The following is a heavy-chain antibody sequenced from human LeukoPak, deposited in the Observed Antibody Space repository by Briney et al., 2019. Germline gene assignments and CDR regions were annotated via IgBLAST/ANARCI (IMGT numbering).Heavy chain of an antibody. CDR2: IYSGGST. CDR3: ARGGYGDYGKLDY. D-gene: IGHD4-17*01. Sequence: PGGSLRLSCAASGFTFSSYWMHWVRQAPGKGLEWVSVIYSGGSTYYADSVKGRFTISRDNSKNTLYLQMNSLRAEDTAVYYCARGGYGDYGKLDYWGQGTLVTVSS. J-gene: IGHJ4*02. V-gene: IGHV3-53*01. CDR1: GFTFSSYW.